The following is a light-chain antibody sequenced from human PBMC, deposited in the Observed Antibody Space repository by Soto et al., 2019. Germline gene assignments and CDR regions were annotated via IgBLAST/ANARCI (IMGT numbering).Light chain of an antibody. Sequence: QSVLTQAPSASGTPGQRVTISCSGSRSNIGTNTVNWYQQLPGTAPKLLIYSHNQRPSGVSDRFSGSKSGTSASLAISGLQSEDESDYYCAAWDDSLNGYVFGTGTKLTVL. CDR1: RSNIGTNT. CDR2: SHN. V-gene: IGLV1-44*01. CDR3: AAWDDSLNGYV. J-gene: IGLJ1*01.